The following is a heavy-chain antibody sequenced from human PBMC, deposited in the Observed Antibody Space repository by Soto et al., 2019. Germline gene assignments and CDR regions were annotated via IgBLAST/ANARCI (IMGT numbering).Heavy chain of an antibody. V-gene: IGHV1-18*01. J-gene: IGHJ4*02. Sequence: QVQLVQSGAEVKKPGASVKVSCKASGYTFTSYGISWVRQAPGQGLEWMGWISAYNGNTNYAQKLQGRVTMTTDTSTSTTYMELRSLRSDDTAVYYCARVGLRYFDWLLSALDFWGQGTLVTVSS. CDR2: ISAYNGNT. CDR3: ARVGLRYFDWLLSALDF. D-gene: IGHD3-9*01. CDR1: GYTFTSYG.